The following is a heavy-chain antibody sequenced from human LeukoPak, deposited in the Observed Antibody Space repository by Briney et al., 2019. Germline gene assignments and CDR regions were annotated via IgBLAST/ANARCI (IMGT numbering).Heavy chain of an antibody. CDR2: ISGSGGST. Sequence: SGGSLRLSCAASGFTFSSYAMSWVRQAPGKGLEWVSAISGSGGSTYYADSVKGRFTISRDNSKNTLYLQMNGLRVKDTAVYYCARELGVGVIGDAFDIWGQGTVVTVSS. CDR1: GFTFSSYA. J-gene: IGHJ3*02. D-gene: IGHD3-22*01. CDR3: ARELGVGVIGDAFDI. V-gene: IGHV3-23*01.